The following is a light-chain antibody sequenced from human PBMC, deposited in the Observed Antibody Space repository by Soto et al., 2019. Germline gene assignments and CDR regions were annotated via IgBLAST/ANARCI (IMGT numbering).Light chain of an antibody. CDR1: SSDVGDYKF. J-gene: IGLJ2*01. Sequence: QSVLTQPPSASGSPGQSVTISCTGTSSDVGDYKFVSWYQQHPGKAPKLLIYEVSRRPSGVPDRFSGSKSGNTASLTVSGLQAGDEADYYCSSYAGNNNVVFGGGTKLTVL. CDR2: EVS. CDR3: SSYAGNNNVV. V-gene: IGLV2-8*01.